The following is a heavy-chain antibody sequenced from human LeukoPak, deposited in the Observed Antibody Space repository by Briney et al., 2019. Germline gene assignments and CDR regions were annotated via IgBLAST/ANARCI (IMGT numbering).Heavy chain of an antibody. CDR1: GGSISSGSYY. V-gene: IGHV4-61*02. Sequence: SQTLSLTCTVSGGSISSGSYYWSWIRQPAGKGLEWIGRIYTSGSTNYNPSLKSRVTISVDTSKNQFSLKLSSVTAADTAVYYCARGRSDVAPAATFDYWGQGTLVTVSS. CDR2: IYTSGST. D-gene: IGHD2-2*01. CDR3: ARGRSDVAPAATFDY. J-gene: IGHJ4*02.